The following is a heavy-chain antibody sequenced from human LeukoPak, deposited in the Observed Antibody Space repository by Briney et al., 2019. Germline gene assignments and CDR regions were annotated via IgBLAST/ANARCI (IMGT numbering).Heavy chain of an antibody. V-gene: IGHV1-8*01. CDR1: GYTFTSYD. Sequence: ASVEVSCKASGYTFTSYDINWVRQATGQGLEWMGWMNPNSGNTGYAQKFQGRVTMTRNTSISTAYMELSSLRSEDTAVYYCARGGPRRITMVRGVIISQTYYFDYWGQGTLVTVSS. D-gene: IGHD3-10*01. CDR2: MNPNSGNT. CDR3: ARGGPRRITMVRGVIISQTYYFDY. J-gene: IGHJ4*02.